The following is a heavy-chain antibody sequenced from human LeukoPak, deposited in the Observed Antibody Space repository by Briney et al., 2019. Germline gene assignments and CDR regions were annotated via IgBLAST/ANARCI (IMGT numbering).Heavy chain of an antibody. CDR2: IDGDGSTT. Sequence: GGSLRLSCAASGFASSRHWMFWVRQAPGKGLVWVSRIDGDGSTTNYADSVKGRFTISRDNAKNTLYLQMNSLRGEDTAIYYCARSCVPNGMDVWGQGTTVTVSS. V-gene: IGHV3-74*01. CDR1: GFASSRHW. D-gene: IGHD1-26*01. CDR3: ARSCVPNGMDV. J-gene: IGHJ6*02.